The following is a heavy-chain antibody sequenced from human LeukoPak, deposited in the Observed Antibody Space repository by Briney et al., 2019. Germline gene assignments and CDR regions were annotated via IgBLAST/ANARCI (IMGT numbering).Heavy chain of an antibody. CDR1: GYTFTSYG. CDR3: ARDDPQRSGSYYIGYYYYGMDV. V-gene: IGHV1-18*01. D-gene: IGHD3-10*01. J-gene: IGHJ6*02. CDR2: ISAYNGNT. Sequence: GASVKVSCKASGYTFTSYGISWVRQAPGQGLEWMGWISAYNGNTNYAQKLQGRVTMTTDTSTSTAYMELRSLRSDDTAVYYCARDDPQRSGSYYIGYYYYGMDVWGQGTTVTVSS.